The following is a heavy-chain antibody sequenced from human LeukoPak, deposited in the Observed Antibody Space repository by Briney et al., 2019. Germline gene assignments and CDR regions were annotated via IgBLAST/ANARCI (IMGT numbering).Heavy chain of an antibody. Sequence: GGSLRLSCAASGFTVSSNYMSWVRQAPGKGLEWVSVIYSGGSTCYADSVKGRFTISRDNSKNTLYLQMNSLRAEDTAVYYCARDKTTYYDFWSGYYVWGQGTTVTVSS. CDR2: IYSGGST. V-gene: IGHV3-53*01. CDR1: GFTVSSNY. J-gene: IGHJ6*02. D-gene: IGHD3-3*01. CDR3: ARDKTTYYDFWSGYYV.